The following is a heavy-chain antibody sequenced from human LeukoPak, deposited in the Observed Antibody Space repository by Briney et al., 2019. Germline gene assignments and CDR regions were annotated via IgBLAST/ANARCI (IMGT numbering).Heavy chain of an antibody. CDR2: IKQDGSEK. J-gene: IGHJ6*03. CDR1: GFTFSSYW. D-gene: IGHD3-3*01. V-gene: IGHV3-7*01. CDR3: ARGSHYDFWSGYYNYYYYMDV. Sequence: QPGGSLRLSCAASGFTFSSYWMSWVRQAPGKGLEWVANIKQDGSEKYYVDSVKARFTISRDNAKNSLYLQMNSLRADDTAVYYCARGSHYDFWSGYYNYYYYMDVWGKGTTVTVSS.